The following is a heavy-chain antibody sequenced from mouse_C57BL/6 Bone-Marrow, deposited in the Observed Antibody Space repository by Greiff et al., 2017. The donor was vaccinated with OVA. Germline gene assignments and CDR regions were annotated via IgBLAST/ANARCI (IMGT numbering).Heavy chain of an antibody. CDR1: GFSLTSYA. CDR3: ARNSYDYDNYAMDY. V-gene: IGHV2-9-1*01. Sequence: QVTLKESGPGLVAPSQSLSISCTVSGFSLTSYAISWVRQPPGKGLEWLGVIWPGGGANYNSALKSRLSINKDNSKSQVFLKMNSLQTDDTARYYCARNSYDYDNYAMDYWGQGTSVTVSS. D-gene: IGHD2-4*01. J-gene: IGHJ4*01. CDR2: IWPGGGA.